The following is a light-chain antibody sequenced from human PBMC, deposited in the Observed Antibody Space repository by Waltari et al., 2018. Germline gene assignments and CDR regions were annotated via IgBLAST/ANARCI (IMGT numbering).Light chain of an antibody. J-gene: IGKJ1*01. CDR2: DAS. CDR1: QSVSRT. CDR3: QKYGTLPAT. Sequence: EIVLTQSPGTLSLSPGERATLSCRASQSVSRTLAWDQQKPGQAPRRLIYDASSRATGIPDRFSGSGSGTDFSLTISRLEPEDFAVYYCQKYGTLPATFGQGTKVEIK. V-gene: IGKV3-20*01.